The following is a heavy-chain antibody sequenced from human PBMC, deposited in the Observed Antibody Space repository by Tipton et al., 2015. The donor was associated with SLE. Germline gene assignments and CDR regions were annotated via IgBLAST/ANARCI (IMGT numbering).Heavy chain of an antibody. CDR3: ARDLGITGTTPRGMDV. J-gene: IGHJ6*02. D-gene: IGHD1-20*01. Sequence: TLSLTCTVSGGSISSYYWSWIRQPPGKGLEWIGYMYYSGSTNYNPSLKSRVTISVDTSKNQFSLKLSSVTAADTAVYYCARDLGITGTTPRGMDVWGQGTTVTVS. CDR1: GGSISSYY. CDR2: MYYSGST. V-gene: IGHV4-59*01.